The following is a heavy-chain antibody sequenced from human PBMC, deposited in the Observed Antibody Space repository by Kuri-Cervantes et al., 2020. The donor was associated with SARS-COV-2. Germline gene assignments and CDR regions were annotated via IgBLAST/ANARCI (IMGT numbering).Heavy chain of an antibody. D-gene: IGHD5-18*01. CDR3: ARDGGLHEGYSFGYIVY. Sequence: SETLSLTCTVSGGCISSGDYYWSWIRQPPGKGLEWIGYIYYSWSTYYNTSLKSRVTISVDTSKNQYSLKLSSVTAADTAVYYCARDGGLHEGYSFGYIVYWCQGTLVTVSS. V-gene: IGHV4-30-4*08. CDR2: IYYSWST. J-gene: IGHJ4*02. CDR1: GGCISSGDYY.